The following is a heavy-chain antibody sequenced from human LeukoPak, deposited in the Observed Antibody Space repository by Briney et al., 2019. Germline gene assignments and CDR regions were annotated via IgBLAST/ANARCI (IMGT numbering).Heavy chain of an antibody. Sequence: ASVKVSCKASGYTFTGYYMHWVRQAPGQGLEWMGWLNPNSGGTNYAQKFQGRVTMTRDTSISTAYMELSRLRSDDTAVYYCASGDYVWGSYRYTPFDYWGQGTLVTVSS. CDR3: ASGDYVWGSYRYTPFDY. CDR2: LNPNSGGT. J-gene: IGHJ4*02. D-gene: IGHD3-16*02. V-gene: IGHV1-2*02. CDR1: GYTFTGYY.